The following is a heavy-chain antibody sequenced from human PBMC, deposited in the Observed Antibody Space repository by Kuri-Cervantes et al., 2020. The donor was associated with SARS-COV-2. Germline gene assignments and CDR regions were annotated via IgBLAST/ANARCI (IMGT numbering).Heavy chain of an antibody. CDR1: GFTFSSYG. D-gene: IGHD1-26*01. CDR2: IRYDGSNK. J-gene: IGHJ6*03. V-gene: IGHV3-30*02. CDR3: AKGLGASSDYYYYYYMDV. Sequence: LSLTCAASGFTFSSYGMHWVRQAPGKGLEWVAFIRYDGSNKYYADSVKGRFTISRDNSKNTLYLQMNSLRAEDTAVYYCAKGLGASSDYYYYYYMDVWGKGTTVTVSS.